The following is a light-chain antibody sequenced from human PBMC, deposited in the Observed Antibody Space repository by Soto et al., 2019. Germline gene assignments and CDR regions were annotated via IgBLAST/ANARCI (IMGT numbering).Light chain of an antibody. V-gene: IGLV2-14*01. CDR3: SSYTTSSIYV. CDR1: SSDYGAYNY. Sequence: QSVLTQPASVSGSPGQSITISCTGTSSDYGAYNYASWYQQHPGKVPKLMIYDVSNRPSGVSSRFSGSKSGNTASLTFSGLQAEDEADYYCSSYTTSSIYVFGTGTKVTVL. CDR2: DVS. J-gene: IGLJ1*01.